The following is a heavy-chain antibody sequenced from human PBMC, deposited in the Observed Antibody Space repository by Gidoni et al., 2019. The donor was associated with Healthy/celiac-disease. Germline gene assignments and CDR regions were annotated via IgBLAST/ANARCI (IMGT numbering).Heavy chain of an antibody. V-gene: IGHV4-39*07. CDR3: ARGGSGSYYSFPFDY. CDR2: IYYSGST. CDR1: GGSISRRSYY. J-gene: IGHJ4*02. Sequence: QLQLQESGPGLVKPSETLSLTCTVSGGSISRRSYYWGWIRQPPGKGLEWIGSIYYSGSTYYHPSLKSRVTISVDTSKNRFSLKLSSVTAADTAVYYCARGGSGSYYSFPFDYWGQGTLVTVSS. D-gene: IGHD3-10*01.